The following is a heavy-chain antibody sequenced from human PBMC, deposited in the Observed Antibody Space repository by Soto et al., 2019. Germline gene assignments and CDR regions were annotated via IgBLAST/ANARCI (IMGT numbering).Heavy chain of an antibody. CDR1: GGSISSYY. D-gene: IGHD5-12*01. CDR2: IYYSGST. Sequence: SETLSLTCTVSGGSISSYYWSWIRQPPGKGLEWIGCIYYSGSTYYNPSLKSRVTISVDTSKNQFSLKLSSVTAADTAVYYCARHGSSMATIGYLDYWGQGTLVTVSS. CDR3: ARHGSSMATIGYLDY. J-gene: IGHJ4*02. V-gene: IGHV4-59*04.